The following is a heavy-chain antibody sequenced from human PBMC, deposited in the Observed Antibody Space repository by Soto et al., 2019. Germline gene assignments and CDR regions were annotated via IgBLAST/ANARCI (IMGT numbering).Heavy chain of an antibody. D-gene: IGHD7-27*01. V-gene: IGHV3-23*01. CDR2: ISGSGGST. Sequence: GGSLRLSCAASGFTFSSYAMSWVRQAPGKGLEWVSAISGSGGSTYYADSVKGRFTISRDNSKNTLYLQMNSLRAEDTAVYYCAKKTGTGEDYYYYYMDVWGKGTTVTVSS. J-gene: IGHJ6*03. CDR1: GFTFSSYA. CDR3: AKKTGTGEDYYYYYMDV.